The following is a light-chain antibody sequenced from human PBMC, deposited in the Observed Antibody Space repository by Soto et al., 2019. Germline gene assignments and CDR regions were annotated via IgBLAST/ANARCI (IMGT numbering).Light chain of an antibody. Sequence: QPVLTQSPSASASLGASVKLTCTLSSGHSSFAIAWHQQQPEKGPRYLMKLNSDGSHSKGDGIPDRFSGYRSGAERYLTISSLQSEDEADYYCQTWGTGIRVFGGGTKLTVL. V-gene: IGLV4-69*01. J-gene: IGLJ2*01. CDR1: SGHSSFA. CDR3: QTWGTGIRV. CDR2: LNSDGSH.